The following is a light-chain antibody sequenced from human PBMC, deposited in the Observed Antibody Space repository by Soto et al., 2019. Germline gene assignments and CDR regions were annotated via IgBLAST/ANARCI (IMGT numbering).Light chain of an antibody. V-gene: IGKV3-11*01. Sequence: EIVLTQSPVTLSLSPGERATLSCRASQSVRTYLAWYQVKPGQAPRLLIYDASSRASGVPARFSGSGSGTDFTLTISRLEPEDFAVYYCQQRSSWPITFGQGTRLEIK. J-gene: IGKJ5*01. CDR3: QQRSSWPIT. CDR1: QSVRTY. CDR2: DAS.